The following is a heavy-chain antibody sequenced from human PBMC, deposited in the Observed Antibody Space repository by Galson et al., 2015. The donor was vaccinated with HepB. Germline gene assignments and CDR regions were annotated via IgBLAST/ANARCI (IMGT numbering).Heavy chain of an antibody. J-gene: IGHJ4*02. D-gene: IGHD1-14*01. V-gene: IGHV3-30*04. CDR2: ISQDGSIT. CDR1: GFTLSSYA. Sequence: SLRLSCAASGFTLSSYAIHWVRQAPGRGMEWVAVISQDGSITHHADSVKGRFTISRDNSKNTLYLQMNSLRTEDTAVFYCARSEPRTWHNFDYWGQGTLVTVSS. CDR3: ARSEPRTWHNFDY.